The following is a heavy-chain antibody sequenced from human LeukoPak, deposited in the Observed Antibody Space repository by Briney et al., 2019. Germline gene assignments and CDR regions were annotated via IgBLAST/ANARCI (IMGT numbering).Heavy chain of an antibody. CDR2: IYYSGST. CDR1: GGSISSYY. V-gene: IGHV4-59*01. CDR3: ARVRVPDYFDY. J-gene: IGHJ4*02. D-gene: IGHD2-2*01. Sequence: NPSETLSLTCTVSGGSISSYYWSWIRQPPGKGLEWIGYIYYSGSTNYNPSLKSRVTISVDTSKNQFSLKLSSVTAADTAVYYCARVRVPDYFDYWGQGTLVIVSS.